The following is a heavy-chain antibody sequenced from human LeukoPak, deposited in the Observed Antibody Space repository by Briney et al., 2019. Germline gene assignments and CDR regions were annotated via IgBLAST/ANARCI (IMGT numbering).Heavy chain of an antibody. CDR1: GDSISSGDYY. CDR2: ISSSGST. CDR3: ARGRKPDP. V-gene: IGHV4-61*02. Sequence: SQTLSLTCTVSGDSISSGDYYWSWIRQPAGKGLEWIGRISSSGSTYYNPSLKSRVTISVDTSKNQFSLKLSSVTAADTAVYYCARGRKPDPWGQGTLVTVSS. J-gene: IGHJ5*02.